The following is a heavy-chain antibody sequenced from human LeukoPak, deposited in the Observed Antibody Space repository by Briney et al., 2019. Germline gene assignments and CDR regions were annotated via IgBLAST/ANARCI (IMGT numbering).Heavy chain of an antibody. J-gene: IGHJ6*03. Sequence: SETLSLTCAVSGGSISSSNWWSWVRQPPGKGLEWIGEIYHSGSTNYNPSLKSRVTISVDTSKNQFSLKLSSVTAADTAVYYCARDDSSSWYFKTYYYYMDVWGKGTTVTVSS. V-gene: IGHV4-4*02. D-gene: IGHD6-13*01. CDR1: GGSISSSNW. CDR2: IYHSGST. CDR3: ARDDSSSWYFKTYYYYMDV.